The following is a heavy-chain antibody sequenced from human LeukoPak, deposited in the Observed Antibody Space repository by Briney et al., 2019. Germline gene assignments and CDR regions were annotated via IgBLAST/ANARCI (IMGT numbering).Heavy chain of an antibody. CDR1: GGSISSGDYY. CDR3: ARWLTPERFDY. CDR2: IYYSGTT. V-gene: IGHV4-30-4*08. Sequence: SETLSLTCTVSGGSISSGDYYWSWIRQPPGKGQEWIGYIYYSGTTYYNPSLKSRVTISIDTSKNQFSLKLSSVTAADTAVYYCARWLTPERFDYWGQGTLVTVSS. J-gene: IGHJ4*02. D-gene: IGHD4-23*01.